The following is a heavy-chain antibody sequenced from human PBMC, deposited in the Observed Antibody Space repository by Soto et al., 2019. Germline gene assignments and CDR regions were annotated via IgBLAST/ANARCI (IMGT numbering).Heavy chain of an antibody. V-gene: IGHV3-33*01. CDR2: IWYDGSNK. D-gene: IGHD6-19*01. J-gene: IGHJ4*02. CDR1: GFTFSSYG. CDR3: AREKRDSSGWYVGGFDY. Sequence: QVQLVESGGGVVQPGRSLRLSCAASGFTFSSYGMHWVRQAPGKGLEWVAVIWYDGSNKYYADSVKGRFTISRDNSKNTVYLQTNGLRAADTAVYYCAREKRDSSGWYVGGFDYWGQGTLVTVSS.